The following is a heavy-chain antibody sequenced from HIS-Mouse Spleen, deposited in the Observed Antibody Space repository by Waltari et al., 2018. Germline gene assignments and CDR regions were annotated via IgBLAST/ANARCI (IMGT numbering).Heavy chain of an antibody. CDR3: AREIPYSSSWYDWYFDL. Sequence: QLQLQESGPGLVKPSETLSLTCTVSGGSISSSSYYWDWIRQPPGKGLEWIGSIYYSGRTDYNPSLKSRVTISVDTSKNQFSLKLSSVTAADTAVYYCAREIPYSSSWYDWYFDLWGRGTLVTVSS. D-gene: IGHD6-13*01. CDR2: IYYSGRT. V-gene: IGHV4-39*07. CDR1: GGSISSSSYY. J-gene: IGHJ2*01.